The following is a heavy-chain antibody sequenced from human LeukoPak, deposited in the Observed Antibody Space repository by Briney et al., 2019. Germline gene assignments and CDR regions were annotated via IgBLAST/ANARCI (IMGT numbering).Heavy chain of an antibody. V-gene: IGHV2-5*01. CDR2: AYWNNDK. Sequence: SGPTLVNATQTLTLSCTFSGCSLRTPGGGVGWIRQPPGKALEWLSVAYWNNDKSYSPSLKSRLTITKDTSKNQVVLIMTNMDPVDTATYYCAHKGRGSGSYTMWGQGTLVTVSS. CDR1: GCSLRTPGGG. D-gene: IGHD3-10*01. J-gene: IGHJ4*02. CDR3: AHKGRGSGSYTM.